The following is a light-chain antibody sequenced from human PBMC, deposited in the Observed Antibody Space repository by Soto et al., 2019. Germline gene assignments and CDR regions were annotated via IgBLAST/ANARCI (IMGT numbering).Light chain of an antibody. CDR1: SSNIGEGYD. Sequence: QSVLTQPPSVSGAQGQRVTISCTGSSSNIGEGYDVHWYQQLPGTAPKLLLYGNSNRPSGVPDRFSGSKSGTSASLAITGLQAEDEADYYCQSYDSSLSGFYVFGTGPKVTVL. J-gene: IGLJ1*01. V-gene: IGLV1-40*01. CDR3: QSYDSSLSGFYV. CDR2: GNS.